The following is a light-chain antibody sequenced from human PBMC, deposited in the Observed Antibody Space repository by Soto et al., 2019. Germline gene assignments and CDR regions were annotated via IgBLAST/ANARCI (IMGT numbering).Light chain of an antibody. V-gene: IGKV1-5*01. CDR2: DAS. CDR1: QSISSW. Sequence: DIQMTQSPSTLSASVGDRVTITCRASQSISSWLAWYQQKPGKAPKLLIYDASSLESGVPSRFSGSGSGTEFTLTISSLQPDDFAACGCQKYNAGFGRGKRLESK. J-gene: IGKJ5*01. CDR3: QKYNAG.